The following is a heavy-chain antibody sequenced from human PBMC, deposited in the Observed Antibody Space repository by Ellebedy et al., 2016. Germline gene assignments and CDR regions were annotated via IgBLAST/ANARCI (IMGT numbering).Heavy chain of an antibody. CDR2: ISAYNGNT. CDR3: ARWESSSSGRPFDY. D-gene: IGHD6-6*01. V-gene: IGHV1-18*01. CDR1: GYTFTSYG. J-gene: IGHJ4*02. Sequence: ASVKVSXXASGYTFTSYGISWVRQAPGQGLEWMGWISAYNGNTNYAQKLQGRVTMTTDTSTSTAYMELRSLRSDDTAVYYCARWESSSSGRPFDYWGQGTLVTVSS.